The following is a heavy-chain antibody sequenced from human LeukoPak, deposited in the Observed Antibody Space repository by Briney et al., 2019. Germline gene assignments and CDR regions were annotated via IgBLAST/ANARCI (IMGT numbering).Heavy chain of an antibody. J-gene: IGHJ4*02. D-gene: IGHD3-9*01. CDR2: ISSSGSTI. Sequence: GGSLRLSCAASGFTFSDYYMSWIRQAPGKGLEWVSYISSSGSTIYYADSVKGRFTISRDNAKNSLYLQMNSLRAEDTAVYYCARDGTPAYYDILTGPYYFDYWGQGTLVTVSS. CDR1: GFTFSDYY. CDR3: ARDGTPAYYDILTGPYYFDY. V-gene: IGHV3-11*01.